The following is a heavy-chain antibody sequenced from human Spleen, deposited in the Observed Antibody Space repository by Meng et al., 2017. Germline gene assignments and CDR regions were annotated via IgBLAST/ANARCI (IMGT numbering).Heavy chain of an antibody. CDR3: ARGTGTGFDY. CDR1: GYTFTNVD. Sequence: QVQLVQSGAGVKKPGASVKVSCKAAGYTFTNVDTNWVRQATGQGFEWMGWMNPNSGKTGYAEKFQGRVTMTRDTSISTAYMELSSLTSQDTAVYYCARGTGTGFDYWGQGALVTVSS. V-gene: IGHV1-8*01. D-gene: IGHD1-7*01. CDR2: MNPNSGKT. J-gene: IGHJ4*02.